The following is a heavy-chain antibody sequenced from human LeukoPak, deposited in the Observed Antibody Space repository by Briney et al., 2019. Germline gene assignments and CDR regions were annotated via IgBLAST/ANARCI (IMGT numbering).Heavy chain of an antibody. Sequence: AGGSLRLSCAASGFTFSDYXMHWVRQATGKGLEWVSAIGTAGDTYYTGSVKCRFTISRENAKNSLYLQMNSLRAGDTAVYYCARVAKERVGGVYYFDYWGQGTLVTVSS. CDR2: IGTAGDT. CDR3: ARVAKERVGGVYYFDY. J-gene: IGHJ4*02. D-gene: IGHD1-1*01. V-gene: IGHV3-13*01. CDR1: GFTFSDYX.